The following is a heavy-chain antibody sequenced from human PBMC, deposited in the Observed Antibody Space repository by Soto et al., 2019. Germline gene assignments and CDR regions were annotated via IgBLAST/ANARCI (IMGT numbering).Heavy chain of an antibody. D-gene: IGHD3-3*01. V-gene: IGHV3-15*01. Sequence: EVQVVESGGDLVEPGGSLRLSCETSGFMFSSAWMSWVRQAPGKGLEWVARIKSKKDGGARDYAAPVNGRFSIQRDDPKSTVYLKMNRLSAEDTALYYCVEGWTDFWGKGTLFTVS. J-gene: IGHJ4*02. CDR3: VEGWTDF. CDR2: IKSKKDGGAR. CDR1: GFMFSSAW.